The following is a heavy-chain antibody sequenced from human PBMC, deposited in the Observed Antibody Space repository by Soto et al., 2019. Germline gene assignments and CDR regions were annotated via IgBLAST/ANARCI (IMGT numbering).Heavy chain of an antibody. Sequence: ELQLVASGGGLVQPGGSLRLSCAASGFTVSNNYVRWVRQAPGKGLEWVSLIFSNGDTRYADSVKGIFTISRDSSSNTLYLQMNIRRVEDTAVYYSARDGTYNWVGGQGIHVTVSS. CDR2: IFSNGDT. CDR3: ARDGTYNWV. J-gene: IGHJ4*02. D-gene: IGHD1-1*01. V-gene: IGHV3-66*01. CDR1: GFTVSNNY.